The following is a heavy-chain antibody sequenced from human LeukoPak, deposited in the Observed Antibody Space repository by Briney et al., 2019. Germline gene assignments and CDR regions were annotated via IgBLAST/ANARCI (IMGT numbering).Heavy chain of an antibody. V-gene: IGHV6-1*01. J-gene: IGHJ6*02. CDR2: TYYRSKWYN. D-gene: IGHD1-26*01. CDR1: GDSVSSNSAA. Sequence: SQTLSLTCAISGDSVSSNSAAWHWIRQSPSRGLEWLGRTYYRSKWYNDYAVAMKSRVTINPDTSKNQFSLQLNSVTPEDTAVYYCAREEGATRGYYYGMDVWGQGTTVTVSS. CDR3: AREEGATRGYYYGMDV.